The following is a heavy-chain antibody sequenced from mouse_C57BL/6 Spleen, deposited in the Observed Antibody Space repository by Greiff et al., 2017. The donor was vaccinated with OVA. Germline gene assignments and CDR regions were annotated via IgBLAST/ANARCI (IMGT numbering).Heavy chain of an antibody. CDR2: IYPGSGST. J-gene: IGHJ2*01. CDR3: ARGDTTAD. D-gene: IGHD1-2*01. CDR1: GYTFTSYW. V-gene: IGHV1-55*01. Sequence: VQLQQPGAELVKPGASVKMSCKASGYTFTSYWITWVKQRPGQGLEWIGDIYPGSGSTNYNEKIKSKATLTVATASSTAYMQLSSLTSEDSAVYYCARGDTTADWGQGTTLTVSS.